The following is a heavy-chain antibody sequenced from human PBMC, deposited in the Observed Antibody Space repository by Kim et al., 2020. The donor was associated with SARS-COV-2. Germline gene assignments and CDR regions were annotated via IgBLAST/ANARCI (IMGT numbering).Heavy chain of an antibody. Sequence: AQKLQGRVTMTTDTTPSTAYMELRSLRSDDTAVYYCARVGGRVYAVYFDYWGQGTLVTVSS. D-gene: IGHD2-8*01. J-gene: IGHJ4*02. CDR3: ARVGGRVYAVYFDY. V-gene: IGHV1-18*01.